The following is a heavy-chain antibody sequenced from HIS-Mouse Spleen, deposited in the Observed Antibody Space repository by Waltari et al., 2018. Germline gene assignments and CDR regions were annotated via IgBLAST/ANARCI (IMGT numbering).Heavy chain of an antibody. V-gene: IGHV3-30-3*01. CDR3: ARDSSSIAAAGIDY. CDR1: GFTLGSYA. Sequence: QVQLVESGGGVVQPGRSLRLCCAASGFTLGSYALPGFRTAPGKGLEWLSVISYDGSNKYYADSVKGRFTISRDNSKNTLYLQMNSLRAEDTAVYYCARDSSSIAAAGIDYWGQGTLVTVSS. D-gene: IGHD6-13*01. J-gene: IGHJ4*02. CDR2: ISYDGSNK.